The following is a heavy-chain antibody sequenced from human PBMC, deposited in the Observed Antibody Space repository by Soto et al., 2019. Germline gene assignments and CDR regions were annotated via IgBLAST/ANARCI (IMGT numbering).Heavy chain of an antibody. J-gene: IGHJ6*02. D-gene: IGHD2-2*01. CDR3: AKGQHCSTTSCYFYFYGMDV. Sequence: KGLEWVAVISYDGSNKYYAGSVKGRLTISRENSKNTLYLQMNSLRAEDTAVYYCAKGQHCSTTSCYFYFYGMDVWGQGTKVTVSS. V-gene: IGHV3-30*18. CDR2: ISYDGSNK.